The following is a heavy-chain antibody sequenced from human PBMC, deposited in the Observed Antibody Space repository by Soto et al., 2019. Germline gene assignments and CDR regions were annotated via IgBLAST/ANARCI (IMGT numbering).Heavy chain of an antibody. CDR2: MYHSGST. J-gene: IGHJ4*02. V-gene: IGHV4-30-2*02. Sequence: SETLSLTRAVSGGSISSGGYSLSWVRQPPGKGLEWIGYMYHSGSTYYNPSLKSRVTISVDTSKSQFSLTLSSVTAADTAVYYCARFGDSGLRPDYWGQGTLVTVSS. CDR3: ARFGDSGLRPDY. D-gene: IGHD5-12*01. CDR1: GGSISSGGYS.